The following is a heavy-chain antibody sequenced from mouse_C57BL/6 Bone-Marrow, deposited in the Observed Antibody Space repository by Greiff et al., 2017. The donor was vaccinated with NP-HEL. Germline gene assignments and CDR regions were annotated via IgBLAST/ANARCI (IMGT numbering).Heavy chain of an antibody. V-gene: IGHV10-1*01. D-gene: IGHD1-1*01. Sequence: EVQLVESGGGLVQPKGSLKLSCAASGFSFNTYAMNWVRQAPGKGLEWVARIRSKSNNYATYYADSVKDRFTISRDDSESMLYLQMNNLKAEDTAMYYCVRHYYGSSLDWYFDVWGTGTTVTVSS. CDR3: VRHYYGSSLDWYFDV. J-gene: IGHJ1*03. CDR1: GFSFNTYA. CDR2: IRSKSNNYAT.